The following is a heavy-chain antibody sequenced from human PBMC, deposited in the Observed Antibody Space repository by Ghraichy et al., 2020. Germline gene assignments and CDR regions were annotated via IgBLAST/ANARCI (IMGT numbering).Heavy chain of an antibody. J-gene: IGHJ3*02. CDR2: ISWNSGSI. CDR3: AKVNSGSYYNAFDI. V-gene: IGHV3-9*01. D-gene: IGHD1-26*01. Sequence: GGSLRLSCAASGFTFDDYAMHWVRQAPGKGLEWVSGISWNSGSIGYADSVKGRFTISRDNAKNSLYLQMNSLRAEDTALYYCAKVNSGSYYNAFDIWGQGTMVTVSS. CDR1: GFTFDDYA.